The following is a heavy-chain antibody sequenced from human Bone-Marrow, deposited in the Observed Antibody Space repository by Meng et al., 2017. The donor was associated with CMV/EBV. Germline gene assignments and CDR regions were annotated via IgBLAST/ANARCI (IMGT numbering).Heavy chain of an antibody. J-gene: IGHJ6*02. CDR2: IYGDDRNT. V-gene: IGHV3-23*03. D-gene: IGHD3-3*01. CDR1: GFMFRRYA. CDR3: ARATGGEYDFWSGYYKAYYYYYGMDV. Sequence: GGSLRLSCAASGFMFRRYAMSWVRQAPGKGLEWVSTIYGDDRNTFYAESVKGRFSVSRDNSMNTLFLQMDSLRAEDTAIYYCARATGGEYDFWSGYYKAYYYYYGMDVWGQGTTVTVSS.